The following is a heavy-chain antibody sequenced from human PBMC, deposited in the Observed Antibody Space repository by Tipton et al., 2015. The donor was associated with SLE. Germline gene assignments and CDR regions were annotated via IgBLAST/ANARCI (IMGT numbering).Heavy chain of an antibody. Sequence: TLSLTCTVSSGSISSYYWSRIRQPPGKGLEWIGSIYYSGSTYYNPSLKSRVTTSVDTSKNQFSLKLSSVTAADTAVYYCARLRDIVLYWGQGTLVTVSS. CDR2: IYYSGST. J-gene: IGHJ4*02. CDR3: ARLRDIVLY. V-gene: IGHV4-39*07. CDR1: SGSISSYY. D-gene: IGHD2-15*01.